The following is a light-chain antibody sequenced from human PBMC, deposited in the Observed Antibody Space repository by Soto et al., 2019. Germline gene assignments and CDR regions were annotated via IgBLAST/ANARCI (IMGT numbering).Light chain of an antibody. CDR3: QQYGSSPRT. CDR1: QNVGSRY. CDR2: GTS. Sequence: VLTQSPGTLSLSPGERATLSCRASQNVGSRYLAWYQQKPGQAPRLLIYGTSNRATGIPDRFSGSGSGTDFSLTISSLEPGDLAVYYCQQYGSSPRTFGQGTKVDIK. V-gene: IGKV3-20*01. J-gene: IGKJ1*01.